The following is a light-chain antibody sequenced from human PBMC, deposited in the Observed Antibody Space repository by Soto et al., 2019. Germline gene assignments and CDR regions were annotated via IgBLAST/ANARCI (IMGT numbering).Light chain of an antibody. J-gene: IGKJ2*01. CDR2: GAS. CDR1: QSVSSN. Sequence: EIVMTQSPATLSLSPGDRGTLSCRASQSVSSNLAWYQQKPGQAPRLLIYGASTRATGIPARFSDSGSGTEFTLTISSLQSEDFAVYYCQQYNNWPPYTFGQGTKLEIK. V-gene: IGKV3-15*01. CDR3: QQYNNWPPYT.